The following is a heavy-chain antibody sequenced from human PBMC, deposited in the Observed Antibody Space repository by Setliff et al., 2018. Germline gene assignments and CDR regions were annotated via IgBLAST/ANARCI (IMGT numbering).Heavy chain of an antibody. J-gene: IGHJ6*03. CDR3: AREGKEGFGELPDYYYYYMDV. CDR2: ITSSGNTI. V-gene: IGHV3-11*04. Sequence: LRLSCAASGFIFSDYYMSWIRQAPGKGLECISYITSSGNTIYYADSVKGRFTISRDSAKNALYLQMNSLRAEDTAVYYCAREGKEGFGELPDYYYYYMDVWGKGTTVTGS. CDR1: GFIFSDYY. D-gene: IGHD3-10*01.